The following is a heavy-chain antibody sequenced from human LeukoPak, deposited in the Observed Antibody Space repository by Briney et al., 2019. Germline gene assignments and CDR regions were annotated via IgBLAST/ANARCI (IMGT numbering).Heavy chain of an antibody. D-gene: IGHD3-10*01. CDR3: ARGLLITMVRGASP. CDR1: GYTFTSYD. Sequence: ASVKVSCKASGYTFTSYDVNWVRQATGQGREWMGWMNPNSGNTGYAQKFQGRVTMTRNTSISTAYMELSSLRSEDTAVYYCARGLLITMVRGASPWGQGTLVTVSS. V-gene: IGHV1-8*01. J-gene: IGHJ5*02. CDR2: MNPNSGNT.